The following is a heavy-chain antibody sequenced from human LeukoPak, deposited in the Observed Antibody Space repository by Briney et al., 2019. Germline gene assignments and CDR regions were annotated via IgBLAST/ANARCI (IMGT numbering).Heavy chain of an antibody. J-gene: IGHJ4*02. Sequence: GGSLSLSCAASGFTFNNYAMSWARQAPGKGLEWVSAISPGGSDTYYADSLRGRFTISRDNSKKTLSLQMSSLRAEDSAVYYCAKRGGYETMAAFDYWGQGTLVTVSS. V-gene: IGHV3-23*01. CDR3: AKRGGYETMAAFDY. CDR2: ISPGGSDT. D-gene: IGHD3-10*01. CDR1: GFTFNNYA.